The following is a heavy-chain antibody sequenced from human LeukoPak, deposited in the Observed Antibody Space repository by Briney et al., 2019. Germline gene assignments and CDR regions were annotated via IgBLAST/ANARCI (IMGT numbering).Heavy chain of an antibody. CDR3: ARSMDSRLVVVVPAAMVAFDI. D-gene: IGHD2-2*01. J-gene: IGHJ3*02. Sequence: GASVKVSCKASGYAFTSYAMHWVRQTPGQGLEWMGTIIPILGIANYAQKFQGRVTITADKSTSTAYMELSSLRSEDTAVYYCARSMDSRLVVVVPAAMVAFDIWGHGTMVTVSS. CDR1: GYAFTSYA. V-gene: IGHV1-69*04. CDR2: IIPILGIA.